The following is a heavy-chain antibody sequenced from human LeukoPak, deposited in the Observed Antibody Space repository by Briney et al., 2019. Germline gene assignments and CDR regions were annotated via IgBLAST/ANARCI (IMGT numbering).Heavy chain of an antibody. Sequence: GGSLRLSCAASGFSFSSYSMNWVRQAPGKGLEWVSHISDSSSTIYYADSVKGRFAISGDNAKNSLYLQMYSLRDEDTAVYYCARSSDCSYTTCYDYWGQGTLVTVSS. CDR3: ARSSDCSYTTCYDY. V-gene: IGHV3-48*02. CDR2: ISDSSSTI. J-gene: IGHJ4*02. CDR1: GFSFSSYS. D-gene: IGHD2-2*01.